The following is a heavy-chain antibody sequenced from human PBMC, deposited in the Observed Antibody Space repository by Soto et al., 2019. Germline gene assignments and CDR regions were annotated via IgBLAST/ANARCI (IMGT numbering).Heavy chain of an antibody. Sequence: QLQLQESGPGLVKPSEPLSLTCTVSGDSISSSRSSSYYWAWIRQPPGKGLEWIGSIDYNGGTYYPPSLKGRVTISEDPCRNHVALKLRSGTASDTAVYYCARHHHNGYVESWGPGALVTVSS. CDR3: ARHHHNGYVES. CDR1: GDSISSSRSSSYY. D-gene: IGHD5-12*01. J-gene: IGHJ4*02. V-gene: IGHV4-39*01. CDR2: IDYNGGT.